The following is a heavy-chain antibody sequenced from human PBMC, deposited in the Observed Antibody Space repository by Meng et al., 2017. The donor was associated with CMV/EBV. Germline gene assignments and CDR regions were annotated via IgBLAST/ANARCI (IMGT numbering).Heavy chain of an antibody. J-gene: IGHJ6*02. D-gene: IGHD6-13*01. V-gene: IGHV3-21*01. CDR1: GFTFSSYS. Sequence: GESLKISCAASGFTFSSYSMNWVRQAPGKGLEWVSSISSSSYIYYADSVKGRFTISRDNAKNPLYLQMNSLRAEDTAVYYCARYLSIAAQFPREGMDVWGQGTTVTVSS. CDR3: ARYLSIAAQFPREGMDV. CDR2: ISSSSYI.